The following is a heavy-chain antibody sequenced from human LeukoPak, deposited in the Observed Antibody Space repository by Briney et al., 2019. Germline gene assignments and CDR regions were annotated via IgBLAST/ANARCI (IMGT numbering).Heavy chain of an antibody. CDR3: ARDRARMYYYDSSGWYYFDY. Sequence: ASVKVSCKASGYTFTSYGISWVRQAPGQGLEWMGWISAYNGNKNYAQKLQGRVTMTTDTSTSTAYMELRSLRSDDTAVYYCARDRARMYYYDSSGWYYFDYWGQGTLVTVSS. D-gene: IGHD3-22*01. J-gene: IGHJ4*02. V-gene: IGHV1-18*01. CDR2: ISAYNGNK. CDR1: GYTFTSYG.